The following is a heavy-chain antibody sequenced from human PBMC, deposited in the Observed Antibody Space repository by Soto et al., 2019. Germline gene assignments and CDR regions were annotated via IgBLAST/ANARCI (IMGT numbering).Heavy chain of an antibody. V-gene: IGHV4-59*01. J-gene: IGHJ3*02. D-gene: IGHD6-13*01. CDR3: ARGRQQLVTHDAFDI. Sequence: TSDTLSLTCTVSGGSISSDYWSWIRQPPGKGLEWIGYIYYSGSTNYNPSLKSRVTISVDTSKNQFSLKLSSVTAADTAVYYCARGRQQLVTHDAFDICGQATMVTLSS. CDR1: GGSISSDY. CDR2: IYYSGST.